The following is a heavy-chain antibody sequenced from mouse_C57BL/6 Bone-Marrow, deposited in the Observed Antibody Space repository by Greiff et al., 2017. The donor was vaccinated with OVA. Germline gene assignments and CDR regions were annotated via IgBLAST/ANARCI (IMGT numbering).Heavy chain of an antibody. CDR2: IDPSDSYT. J-gene: IGHJ2*01. D-gene: IGHD2-2*01. CDR3: AREGGGYDVLIDY. V-gene: IGHV1-69*01. Sequence: QVQLQQPGAELVMPGASVKLSCKASGYTFTSYWMHWVKQRPGQGLEWIGEIDPSDSYTNYNQKFKGKSTLTVDKSSSTAYMQLSSLTSEDSAVYYCAREGGGYDVLIDYWGQGTTLTVSS. CDR1: GYTFTSYW.